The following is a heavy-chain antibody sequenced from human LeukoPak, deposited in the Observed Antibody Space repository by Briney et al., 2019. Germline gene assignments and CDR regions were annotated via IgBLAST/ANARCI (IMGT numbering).Heavy chain of an antibody. CDR3: ATPLDYHDNSGFHQGGD. V-gene: IGHV3-7*03. J-gene: IGHJ4*02. Sequence: GGSLRLSCAASGFTFSSHWMTWVRQAPGKGLEWVANIKEDGSKKNYVDSVKGRFTISRDNAKNSLYLQMTSLRAEDTAMYYCATPLDYHDNSGFHQGGDWGQGTLVTVSS. CDR2: IKEDGSKK. CDR1: GFTFSSHW. D-gene: IGHD3-22*01.